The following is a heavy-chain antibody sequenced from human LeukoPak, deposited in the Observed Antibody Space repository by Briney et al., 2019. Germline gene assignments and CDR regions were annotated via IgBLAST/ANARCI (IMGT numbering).Heavy chain of an antibody. V-gene: IGHV1-58*02. D-gene: IGHD3-22*01. J-gene: IGHJ6*02. CDR2: IVVGSGNT. CDR1: GFTFTSSA. CDR3: AAEYYYDSSGYYNYGMDV. Sequence: ASVKVSCKASGFTFTSSAMQWVRQARGQRLEWIGWIVVGSGNTNYAQKFQERVTITRDMSTSTAYMELSSLRSEDTAVYYCAAEYYYDSSGYYNYGMDVWGQGTTATVSS.